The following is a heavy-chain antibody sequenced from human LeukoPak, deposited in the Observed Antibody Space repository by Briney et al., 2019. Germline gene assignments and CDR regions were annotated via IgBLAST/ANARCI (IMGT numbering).Heavy chain of an antibody. J-gene: IGHJ4*02. CDR2: INSDGSST. V-gene: IGHV3-74*01. D-gene: IGHD1-7*01. CDR3: AREGTTGNFDY. CDR1: GFTFNNYW. Sequence: AGGSLRLSCAASGFTFNNYWMHWVRQGPGKGLVWVSRINSDGSSTSYADSVKGRFTISRDNAKKTLYLQMNSLRAEDTAVYYCAREGTTGNFDYWGEGTLVSVSS.